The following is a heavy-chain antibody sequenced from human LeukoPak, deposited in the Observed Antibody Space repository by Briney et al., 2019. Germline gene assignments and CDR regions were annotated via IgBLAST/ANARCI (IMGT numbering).Heavy chain of an antibody. V-gene: IGHV3-11*06. CDR3: ARDKGGKQLVLDYYYYMDV. D-gene: IGHD6-13*01. CDR2: ISSSSSYI. CDR1: GFTFSDYY. J-gene: IGHJ6*03. Sequence: GGSLRLSCAASGFTFSDYYMSWIRQAPGKGLEWVSSISSSSSYIYYADSVKGRFTISRDNAKNSLYLQMNSLRAEDTAVYYCARDKGGKQLVLDYYYYMDVWGKGTTVTVSS.